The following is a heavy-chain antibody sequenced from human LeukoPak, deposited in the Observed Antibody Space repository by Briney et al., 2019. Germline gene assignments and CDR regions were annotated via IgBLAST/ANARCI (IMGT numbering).Heavy chain of an antibody. J-gene: IGHJ5*02. D-gene: IGHD3-10*01. CDR2: ISSSGSTI. V-gene: IGHV3-11*01. CDR3: ARVTQLLWFGELLSWFDP. CDR1: GFTFSDYY. Sequence: GGSLRLSCAASGFTFSDYYMSWIRQVPGKGLEWVSYISSSGSTIYYADSVRGRFTISRDNSKNTLYLQMNSLRAEDTAVYYCARVTQLLWFGELLSWFDPWGQGTLVTVSS.